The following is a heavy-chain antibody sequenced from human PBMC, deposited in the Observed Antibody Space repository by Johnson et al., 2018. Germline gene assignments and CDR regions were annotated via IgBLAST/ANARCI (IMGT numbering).Heavy chain of an antibody. Sequence: QVQLVQSGGGVVQPGRALRLSCVASGFTFSNYGMHWARQAPGKGLEWVAVISYGATSEMYTDSVKGRFTISRDNSKNTLFLQMNSLRVEDTAVYYCAKRIEVIPSSSSPVDVWGKGTTVTVSS. J-gene: IGHJ6*04. D-gene: IGHD2-15*01. CDR3: AKRIEVIPSSSSPVDV. CDR1: GFTFSNYG. V-gene: IGHV3-30*18. CDR2: ISYGATSE.